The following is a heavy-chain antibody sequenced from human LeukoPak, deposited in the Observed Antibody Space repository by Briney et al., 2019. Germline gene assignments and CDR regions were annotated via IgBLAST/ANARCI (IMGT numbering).Heavy chain of an antibody. CDR1: GFTFSSYG. CDR2: ISYDGSNK. J-gene: IGHJ4*02. Sequence: GGSLRLSCAASGFTFSSYGMHWVRQAPGKGLEWVAVISYDGSNKYYADSVKGRFTISRDNSKNTLYLQMNSLRAEDTAVYYCAKEGRWEIIAAAGTNWGQGTLVTVSS. D-gene: IGHD6-13*01. CDR3: AKEGRWEIIAAAGTN. V-gene: IGHV3-30*18.